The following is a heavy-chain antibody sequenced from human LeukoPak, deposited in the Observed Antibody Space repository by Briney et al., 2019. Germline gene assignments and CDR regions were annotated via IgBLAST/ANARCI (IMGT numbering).Heavy chain of an antibody. CDR3: ARERLREGWELLVLWSKSGPHAFDI. V-gene: IGHV4-38-2*02. Sequence: KPSETLSLTCTVSGYSISSGYYWGWIRQPPGKGLEWIGSIYHSGSTYYNPSLKSRVTISMDTSKNQFSLKLSSVTAADTAVYYCARERLREGWELLVLWSKSGPHAFDIWGQGTMVTVSS. J-gene: IGHJ3*02. CDR1: GYSISSGYY. D-gene: IGHD1-26*01. CDR2: IYHSGST.